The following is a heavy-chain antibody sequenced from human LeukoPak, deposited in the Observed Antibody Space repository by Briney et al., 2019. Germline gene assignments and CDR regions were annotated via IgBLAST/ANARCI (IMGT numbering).Heavy chain of an antibody. CDR3: ARDLGLGSDFWSGYYTVPFDY. D-gene: IGHD3-3*01. V-gene: IGHV3-48*02. CDR2: ISSSSSTI. Sequence: AGGSLRLSCAASGFTFSSYSMNWVRQAPGKGLEWVSYISSSSSTIYYADSVKGRFTISRDNAKNSLYLQMNSLRDEDTAVYYCARDLGLGSDFWSGYYTVPFDYWGQGILVTVSS. CDR1: GFTFSSYS. J-gene: IGHJ4*02.